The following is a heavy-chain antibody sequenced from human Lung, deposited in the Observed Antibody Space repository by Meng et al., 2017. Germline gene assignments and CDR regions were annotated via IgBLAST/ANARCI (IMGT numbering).Heavy chain of an antibody. Sequence: EVHLLESGGGLVQPVRSLRRSCAASGFTLRTYAMSWVRLAPGKGLEWVSGLGGANALTYYAGSVKGRFTISRDDSKNTLYLQMDSLRTEDTAVYYCATSERATLLFEYWGPGTLVTVSS. CDR2: LGGANALT. CDR3: ATSERATLLFEY. V-gene: IGHV3-23*01. D-gene: IGHD2-2*01. J-gene: IGHJ4*02. CDR1: GFTLRTYA.